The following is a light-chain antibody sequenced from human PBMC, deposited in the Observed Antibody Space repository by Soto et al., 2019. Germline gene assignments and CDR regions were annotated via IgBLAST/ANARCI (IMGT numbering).Light chain of an antibody. CDR3: QSYDSSLSGSV. V-gene: IGLV1-47*02. Sequence: QSVLTQPPSASGTPGQGVTISCSGSSSNIGSNYVYWYQQLPGTAPKLLIYNNNQRPSGVPDRFSASKSGTSASLAIRGLRSDDEADYYCQSYDSSLSGSVFGTGTKVTVL. J-gene: IGLJ1*01. CDR2: NNN. CDR1: SSNIGSNY.